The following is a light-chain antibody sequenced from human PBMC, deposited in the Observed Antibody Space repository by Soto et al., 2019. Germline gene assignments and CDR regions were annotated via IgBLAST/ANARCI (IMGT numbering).Light chain of an antibody. J-gene: IGLJ1*01. Sequence: QSVLTQPASVSGSPRQSITISCTGTNRDVGSYNLVSWFQQHPGKAPKVLIFEVTKRPSGVSDRFSGFKSGNTASLTISGLQAEDEADYYCFSYAGDNLYVFGTGTKLTVL. CDR1: NRDVGSYNL. CDR2: EVT. V-gene: IGLV2-23*02. CDR3: FSYAGDNLYV.